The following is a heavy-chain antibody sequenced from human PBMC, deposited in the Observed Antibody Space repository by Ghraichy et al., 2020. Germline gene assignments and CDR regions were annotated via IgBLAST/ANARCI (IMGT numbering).Heavy chain of an antibody. CDR3: ARDWDYEFDY. CDR1: GYKFTGYY. J-gene: IGHJ4*02. Sequence: ASVKVSCETSGYKFTGYYMHWVRQAPGQGLEWMGWINPNGGDTNYAQKFQGRVTMTRDTSTSTAYMELRSLRSDDTAVYYCARDWDYEFDYWGQGTLVTVSS. CDR2: INPNGGDT. V-gene: IGHV1-2*02. D-gene: IGHD1-7*01.